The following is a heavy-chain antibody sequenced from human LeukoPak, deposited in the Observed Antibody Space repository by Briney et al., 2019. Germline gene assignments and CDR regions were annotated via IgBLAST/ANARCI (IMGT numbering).Heavy chain of an antibody. CDR3: ARATYYYDSSGLDY. D-gene: IGHD3-22*01. Sequence: SETLSLTCAGYGGSFSGYYWSWIRQPPGKGREWIGEINDSGSTNYNPSLKSRVSMSVDTSKDQFSLRLTSVTAADTAVYYCARATYYYDSSGLDYWGQGPLVTVSS. J-gene: IGHJ4*02. CDR2: INDSGST. CDR1: GGSFSGYY. V-gene: IGHV4-34*01.